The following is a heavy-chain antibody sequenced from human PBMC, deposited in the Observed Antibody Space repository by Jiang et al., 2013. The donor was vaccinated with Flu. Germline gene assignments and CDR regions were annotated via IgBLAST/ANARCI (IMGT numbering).Heavy chain of an antibody. CDR1: GGSISSSGSS. V-gene: IGHV4-39*01. Sequence: GLLKPSETLSLTCTVSGGSISSSGSSWGWIRRPPGKGLEWIGTIYYSGSTYYNPSLKSRVTISLDTSQNQFSLKLNSVTAADTAVYYCARQPEPPVWSDPWGQGTLVTVSS. D-gene: IGHD1-14*01. J-gene: IGHJ5*02. CDR2: IYYSGST. CDR3: ARQPEPPVWSDP.